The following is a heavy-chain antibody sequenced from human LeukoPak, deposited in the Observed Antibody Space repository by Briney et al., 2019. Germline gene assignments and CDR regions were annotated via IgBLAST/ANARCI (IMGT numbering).Heavy chain of an antibody. D-gene: IGHD1-26*01. Sequence: PGGSLRLSWAASGXTFSSYAVSWVRQAPGKGLEWVSAISGSGSVTSYGNSVKGRFTIPRDNSKNTLYLQMNSLRAEDTALYYCAKDLTGSGTYFENFHYWGQGTLVTVSS. V-gene: IGHV3-23*01. CDR2: ISGSGSVT. J-gene: IGHJ4*02. CDR1: GXTFSSYA. CDR3: AKDLTGSGTYFENFHY.